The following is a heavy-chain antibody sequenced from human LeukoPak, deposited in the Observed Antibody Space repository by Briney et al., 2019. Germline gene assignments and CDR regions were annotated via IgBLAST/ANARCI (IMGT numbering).Heavy chain of an antibody. V-gene: IGHV3-23*01. CDR3: TKGTIWLPFDY. Sequence: GGSLRLSCAASGFTFSNYAMSWARQAPGKGLEWVSAISGSGGSTYYADSVKGRFTISRDNSKNTLYLQMNSLRAEDTAVYYCTKGTIWLPFDYWGQGTLLTVSS. D-gene: IGHD5-18*01. CDR2: ISGSGGST. J-gene: IGHJ4*02. CDR1: GFTFSNYA.